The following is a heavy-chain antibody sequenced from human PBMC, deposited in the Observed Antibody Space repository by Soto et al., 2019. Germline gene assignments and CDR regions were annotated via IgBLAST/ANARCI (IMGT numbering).Heavy chain of an antibody. CDR2: IIPILGIA. D-gene: IGHD2-15*01. V-gene: IGHV1-69*02. CDR1: GGTFSSYT. J-gene: IGHJ6*02. Sequence: QVQLVQSGAEVKKPGSSVKVSCKASGGTFSSYTISWVRQAPGQGLEWMGRIIPILGIANYAQKFQGRVTSXXDXSXXTGYRERSSLRSEDTAVYYCEEDIWMRDYSYGMDVWGQGTTVTVSS. CDR3: EEDIWMRDYSYGMDV.